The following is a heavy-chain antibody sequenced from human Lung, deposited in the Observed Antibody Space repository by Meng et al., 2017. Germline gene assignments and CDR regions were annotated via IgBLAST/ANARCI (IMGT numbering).Heavy chain of an antibody. D-gene: IGHD4-11*01. J-gene: IGHJ4*02. CDR2: INHSGST. CDR1: GGSFSDYY. Sequence: QVQLQHWGGGLLKPSETLSLTCVVSGGSFSDYYWSWIRQPPGKGLEWIGEINHSGSTNYNPSLESRATISVDTSQNNLSLKLSSVTAADSAVYYCARGPTTMAHDFDYWGQGTLVTVSS. V-gene: IGHV4-34*01. CDR3: ARGPTTMAHDFDY.